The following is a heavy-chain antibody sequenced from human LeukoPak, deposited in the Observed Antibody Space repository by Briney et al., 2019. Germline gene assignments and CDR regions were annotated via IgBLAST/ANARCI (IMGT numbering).Heavy chain of an antibody. CDR3: ARDYYDSSGPSE. CDR2: IYTSGST. Sequence: SETLSLTCAVSGGSISSGSYYWSLIRQPAGKGLEWIGRIYTSGSTNYNPSLKSRVTISVDTSKNQFSLKLSSVTAADTAVYYCARDYYDSSGPSEWGQGTPVTVSS. V-gene: IGHV4-61*02. CDR1: GGSISSGSYY. D-gene: IGHD3-22*01. J-gene: IGHJ4*02.